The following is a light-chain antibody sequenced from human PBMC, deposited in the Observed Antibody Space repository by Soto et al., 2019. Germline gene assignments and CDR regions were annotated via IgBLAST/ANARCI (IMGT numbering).Light chain of an antibody. V-gene: IGKV3-11*01. J-gene: IGKJ5*01. CDR3: QQHNNCIT. CDR2: DAS. Sequence: EVVLTQSPATLSLSPGERATLSCRASQSVSSYLAWYQQKRGQAPRLLIYDASNRATGIPARFSGSGSGTDFTLIISSLEPVDFAVYYCQQHNNCITFDQGTRLEIK. CDR1: QSVSSY.